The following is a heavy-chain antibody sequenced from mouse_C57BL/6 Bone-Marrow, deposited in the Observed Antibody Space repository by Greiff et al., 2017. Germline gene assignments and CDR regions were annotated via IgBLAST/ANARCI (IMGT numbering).Heavy chain of an antibody. CDR1: GYTFTDYY. Sequence: EVQLQQSGPVLVKPGASVKMSCKASGYTFTDYYMNWVKQSHGKSLEWIGVINPYNGGTSYNQKFKGKATLTVDKSSSTAYMELNSLTSEDSAVYYCARYYYGSSYDYFDYWGQGTTLTVSS. J-gene: IGHJ2*01. V-gene: IGHV1-19*01. D-gene: IGHD1-1*01. CDR2: INPYNGGT. CDR3: ARYYYGSSYDYFDY.